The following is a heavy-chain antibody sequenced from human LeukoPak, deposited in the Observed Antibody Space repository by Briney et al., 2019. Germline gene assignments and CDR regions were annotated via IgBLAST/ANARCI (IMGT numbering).Heavy chain of an antibody. CDR2: IYHSGST. Sequence: SETLSLTCTVSGGSISSGGYYWSWIRQPPGKGLEWIGYIYHSGSTYYNPSLKSRVTISVDRSKNQFSLKLSSVTAADTAVYYCARQQYYYDSSGYSAWFDPWGQGTLVTVSS. D-gene: IGHD3-22*01. V-gene: IGHV4-30-2*01. CDR3: ARQQYYYDSSGYSAWFDP. J-gene: IGHJ5*02. CDR1: GGSISSGGYY.